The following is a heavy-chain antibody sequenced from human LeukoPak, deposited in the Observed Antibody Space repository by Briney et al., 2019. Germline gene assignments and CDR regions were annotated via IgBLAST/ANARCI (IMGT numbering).Heavy chain of an antibody. Sequence: GGSLRLSCAASGFTFSTYTMAWVRQAPGGGLEWVSGISGDGYSTYYADSVKGRFAISRDNSKNTLYLQMNSLRAEDTAVYYCAKVARGRIAARFPPLFSDYWGQGTLVTVSS. CDR1: GFTFSTYT. V-gene: IGHV3-23*01. D-gene: IGHD6-6*01. CDR3: AKVARGRIAARFPPLFSDY. CDR2: ISGDGYST. J-gene: IGHJ4*02.